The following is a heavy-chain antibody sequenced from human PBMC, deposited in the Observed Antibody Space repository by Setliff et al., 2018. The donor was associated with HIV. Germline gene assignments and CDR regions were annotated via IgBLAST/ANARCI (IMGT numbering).Heavy chain of an antibody. Sequence: SETLSLTCAVYGVSFSGYYWNWIRQTPGKGLEWLGTVYYSGNTQYSPSLKSRVTISIDKSKNQFSPRLTSMSAVDTAVYYCASTRLTGYCSGGTCYLGWFDPWGQGTLVTVS. D-gene: IGHD2-15*01. CDR2: VYYSGNT. CDR1: GVSFSGYY. CDR3: ASTRLTGYCSGGTCYLGWFDP. V-gene: IGHV4-59*01. J-gene: IGHJ5*02.